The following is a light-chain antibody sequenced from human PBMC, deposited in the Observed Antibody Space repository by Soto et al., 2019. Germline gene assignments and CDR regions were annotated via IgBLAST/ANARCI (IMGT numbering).Light chain of an antibody. CDR1: QSVRNNY. V-gene: IGKV3-20*01. Sequence: IVWTQSPGTLSWSPGERATLSCRPSQSVRNNYLAWYQQKPGQAPRLLIYGASLRATGTPDRFSGGGSGTEFTLTISRLEPVDFAVYYCQQYCTSPRTCGRGTRVEV. J-gene: IGKJ1*01. CDR2: GAS. CDR3: QQYCTSPRT.